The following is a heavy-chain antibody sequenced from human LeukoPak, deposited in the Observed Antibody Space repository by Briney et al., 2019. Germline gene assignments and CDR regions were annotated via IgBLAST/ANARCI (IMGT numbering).Heavy chain of an antibody. J-gene: IGHJ4*02. V-gene: IGHV1-69*05. CDR2: IIPIFDTA. D-gene: IGHD3-22*01. CDR3: ARGYDSSGYYYLLSTHYFDS. Sequence: GASVKVSCKASGGTFSNYAITWVRQAPGQGLEWMGGIIPIFDTANYAQKLQGRVTMTTDTSTSTAYMELRSLRSDDTAVYYCARGYDSSGYYYLLSTHYFDSWGQGTLVTVSS. CDR1: GGTFSNYA.